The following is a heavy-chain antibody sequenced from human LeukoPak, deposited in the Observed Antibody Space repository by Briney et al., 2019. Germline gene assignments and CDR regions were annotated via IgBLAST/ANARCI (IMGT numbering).Heavy chain of an antibody. CDR2: ISYDGSNK. CDR1: GFTFSSYG. CDR3: AKGRQY. J-gene: IGHJ4*02. Sequence: GRSLRLSCAASGFTFSSYGMHWVRQAPGKGLEWVAVISYDGSNKYYADSVKGRFTISRDNSKNTLYLQMNSLRAEDTAVYYCAKGRQYWGQGTLVTVPS. V-gene: IGHV3-30*18.